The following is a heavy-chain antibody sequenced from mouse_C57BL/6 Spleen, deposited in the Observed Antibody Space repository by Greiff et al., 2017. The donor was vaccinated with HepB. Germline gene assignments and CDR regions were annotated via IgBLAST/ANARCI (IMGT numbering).Heavy chain of an antibody. CDR2: ISDGGSYT. CDR1: GFTFSSYA. V-gene: IGHV5-4*01. J-gene: IGHJ2*01. CDR3: ARDRRGFEY. Sequence: EVQLVESGGGLVKPGGSLKLSCAASGFTFSSYAMSWVRQTPEKRLEWVATISDGGSYTYYPDNVKGRFTISRDNAKNNLYLQMSHLKSEDTAMYYCARDRRGFEYWGQGTTLTVSS.